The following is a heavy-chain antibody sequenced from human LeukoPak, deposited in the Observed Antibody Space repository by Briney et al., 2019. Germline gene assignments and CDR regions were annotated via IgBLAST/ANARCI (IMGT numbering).Heavy chain of an antibody. Sequence: PSETLSLTCTVSGGSISSGDYYWSWIRQPPGKGLEWIGYIYYSGSTYYNPSLKSRVTISVDTSKNQFSLKLSSVTAADTAVYYCASTAGGGYDILTGYYPVVYWGQGTLVTVSS. J-gene: IGHJ4*02. D-gene: IGHD3-9*01. V-gene: IGHV4-30-4*01. CDR3: ASTAGGGYDILTGYYPVVY. CDR2: IYYSGST. CDR1: GGSISSGDYY.